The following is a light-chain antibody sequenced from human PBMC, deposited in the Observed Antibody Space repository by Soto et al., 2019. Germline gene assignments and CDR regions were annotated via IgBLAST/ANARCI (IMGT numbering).Light chain of an antibody. Sequence: QSALTQPPSVSGSPGQSVTISCTGTCSDVGRYNRVSWYQQPPGTAPKLIIYEVGNRPSGVPDRFSGSKSGNTASLTISGLQAEDEADYSCSLYTTSRNYVFGTGTKVTVL. J-gene: IGLJ1*01. CDR3: SLYTTSRNYV. CDR2: EVG. CDR1: CSDVGRYNR. V-gene: IGLV2-18*01.